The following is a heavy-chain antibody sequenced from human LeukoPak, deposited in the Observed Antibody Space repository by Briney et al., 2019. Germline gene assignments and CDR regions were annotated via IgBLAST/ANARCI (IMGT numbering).Heavy chain of an antibody. CDR1: GFTFSTYA. CDR3: ATLQEN. Sequence: GGSLRLSCAASGFTFSTYAMHWVRQAPGKGLEWVAVISYDGGTKYYADSVKGRFTISRDNSKNTLYLQMNSLRVEDTAVYYCATLQENWGQGTLVSVSS. V-gene: IGHV3-30-3*01. CDR2: ISYDGGTK. J-gene: IGHJ4*02.